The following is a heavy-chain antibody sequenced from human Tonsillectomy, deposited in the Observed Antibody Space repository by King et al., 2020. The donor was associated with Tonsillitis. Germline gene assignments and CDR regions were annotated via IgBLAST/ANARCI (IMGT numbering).Heavy chain of an antibody. CDR2: ISRSGTYI. V-gene: IGHV3-21*01. CDR3: AREPVAGTYDY. D-gene: IGHD6-19*01. Sequence: VQLVESGGGLVKPGGSLRLSCAASGFTFSSYSMNWVRRAPGKGLEWVSSISRSGTYIYYADSVKGRFTISRDTAKNSLYLQMNSLRAEDTAVYYCAREPVAGTYDYWGQGTLVTVSS. CDR1: GFTFSSYS. J-gene: IGHJ4*02.